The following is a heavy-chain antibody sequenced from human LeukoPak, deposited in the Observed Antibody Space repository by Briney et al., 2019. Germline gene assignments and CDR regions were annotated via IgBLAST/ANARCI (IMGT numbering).Heavy chain of an antibody. J-gene: IGHJ4*02. CDR1: GFTFSSYA. D-gene: IGHD5-24*01. CDR2: TSYDGSNK. CDR3: AREMATTETFDH. V-gene: IGHV3-30-3*01. Sequence: GRSLRLSCAASGFTFSSYAMHWVRQAPGEGLEWVAVTSYDGSNKYYADSVKGRFTISRDNSKNTLYLQMSSLRAEDTAVYYCAREMATTETFDHWGQGTLVTVSS.